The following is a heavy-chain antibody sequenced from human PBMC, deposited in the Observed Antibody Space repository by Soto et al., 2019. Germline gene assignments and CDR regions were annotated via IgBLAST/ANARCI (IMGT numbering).Heavy chain of an antibody. D-gene: IGHD5-18*01. CDR2: INHSGST. J-gene: IGHJ4*02. Sequence: QVQLQQWGAGLLKPSETLSLTCAVYGGSFSGYYWSWIRQPPGKGLEWIGEINHSGSTNYNPSLKSRVTISVDTYKNQFSLKLSSVTAADTAVYYCARGYYCYGPPPFDYWGQGTLVTVSS. V-gene: IGHV4-34*01. CDR1: GGSFSGYY. CDR3: ARGYYCYGPPPFDY.